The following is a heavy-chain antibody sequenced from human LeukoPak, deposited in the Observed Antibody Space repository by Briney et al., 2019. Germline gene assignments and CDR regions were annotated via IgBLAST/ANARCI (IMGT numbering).Heavy chain of an antibody. CDR1: GYTYSNYG. CDR2: ISTYNGDI. V-gene: IGHV1-18*01. J-gene: IGHJ4*02. CDR3: ARDSGSSPGDY. Sequence: ASVKVSCKASGYTYSNYGITWVRQAPGQGLEWMGWISTYNGDINYAQKIQGRVTMTTDTSTSTTYMDLRSLRPDDTAVYYCARDSGSSPGDYWGQGTLVTVSS. D-gene: IGHD1-26*01.